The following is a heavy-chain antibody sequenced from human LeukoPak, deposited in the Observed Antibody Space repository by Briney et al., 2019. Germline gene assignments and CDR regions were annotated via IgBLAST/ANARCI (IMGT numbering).Heavy chain of an antibody. D-gene: IGHD3-22*01. CDR1: GFTFSSYA. CDR2: ISGSGGST. V-gene: IGHV3-23*01. CDR3: ARGEPLYYDSSDPQIGCAFDI. Sequence: PGGPLRLSCAASGFTFSSYAMSWVRQAPGKGLEWVSAISGSGGSTYYADSVKGRFTISRDNSKNTLYLQMNSLRAEDTAVYYCARGEPLYYDSSDPQIGCAFDIWGQGTMVTVSS. J-gene: IGHJ3*02.